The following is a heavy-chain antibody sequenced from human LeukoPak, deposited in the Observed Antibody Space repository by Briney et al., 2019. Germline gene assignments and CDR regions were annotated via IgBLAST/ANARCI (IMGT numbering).Heavy chain of an antibody. CDR1: GYTFTSYG. Sequence: ASVKVSCKASGYTFTSYGISWVRQAPGQGLEWMGWISANDGNTDYPQKLQGRVTMTTDTSTSTAYMELRSLRSDDTAVYYCARATDRDCSSTSCYAEPYYYYYGMDVWGQGTTVTVSS. J-gene: IGHJ6*02. CDR2: ISANDGNT. D-gene: IGHD2-2*01. CDR3: ARATDRDCSSTSCYAEPYYYYYGMDV. V-gene: IGHV1-18*01.